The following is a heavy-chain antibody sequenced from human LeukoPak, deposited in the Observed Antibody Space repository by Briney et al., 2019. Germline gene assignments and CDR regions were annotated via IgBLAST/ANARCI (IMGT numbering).Heavy chain of an antibody. Sequence: RSLRLSCSGSGFTFNVDGMNWVRQAPGKGLEWVSSISPDSTFIPQADSVKGRFTISRDNSKNSLYLQMESLRVEDTAVYYCANFQTVGVKPFEHWGQGTLVTVSS. V-gene: IGHV3-21*01. CDR1: GFTFNVDG. CDR3: ANFQTVGVKPFEH. D-gene: IGHD1-26*01. CDR2: ISPDSTFI. J-gene: IGHJ5*02.